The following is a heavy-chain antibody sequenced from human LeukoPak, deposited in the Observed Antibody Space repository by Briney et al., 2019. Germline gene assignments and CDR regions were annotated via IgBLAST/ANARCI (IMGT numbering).Heavy chain of an antibody. CDR1: GGSISSSSYY. CDR2: IYYSGST. D-gene: IGHD3-10*01. J-gene: IGHJ3*02. Sequence: SETLSLTCTVSGGSISSSSYYWGWIRQPPGKGLEWIGSIYYSGSTYYNPSLKSRVTISVDTSRNQFSLKLSSVTAADTAVYYCARLISTRGAFDIWGQGTIVTVSS. V-gene: IGHV4-39*01. CDR3: ARLISTRGAFDI.